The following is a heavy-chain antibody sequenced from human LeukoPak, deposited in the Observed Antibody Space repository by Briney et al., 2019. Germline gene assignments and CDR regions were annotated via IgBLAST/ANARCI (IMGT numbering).Heavy chain of an antibody. V-gene: IGHV1-18*01. CDR1: GYTFTSYG. Sequence: ASVKVSCKASGYTFTSYGISWVRQAPGQGLEWMGWISAYNGNTNYAQKLQGRVTMTTDTSTSTAHMELRSLRSDDTAVYYCARVLAHYDFWSGYYYYYMDVWGKGTTVTVSS. CDR2: ISAYNGNT. J-gene: IGHJ6*03. CDR3: ARVLAHYDFWSGYYYYYMDV. D-gene: IGHD3-3*01.